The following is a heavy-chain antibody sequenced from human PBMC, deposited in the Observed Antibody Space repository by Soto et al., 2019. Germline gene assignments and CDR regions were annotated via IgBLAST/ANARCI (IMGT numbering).Heavy chain of an antibody. V-gene: IGHV4-30-4*01. CDR2: IYYSGST. Sequence: PSETLSLTCTVSGGSISSGDYYWSWIRQPPGKGLEWIGYIYYSGSTYYNPSLKSRVTISVDTSKNQFSLKLSSVTAADTAVYYCARVHDYGDYVLFDYWGQGTLVTVSS. J-gene: IGHJ4*02. CDR3: ARVHDYGDYVLFDY. D-gene: IGHD4-17*01. CDR1: GGSISSGDYY.